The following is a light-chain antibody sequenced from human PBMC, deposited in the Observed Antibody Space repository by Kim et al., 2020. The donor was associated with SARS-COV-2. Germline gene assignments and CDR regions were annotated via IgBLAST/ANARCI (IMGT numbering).Light chain of an antibody. CDR2: EDS. V-gene: IGLV3-1*01. CDR3: QAWDSSTVV. Sequence: SVSPGQTASITCSGDKLGDKYACWYQQKPGQPPVLVIYEDSKRPSGIPERFSGSNSGNTATLTISGTQAMDEADYYCQAWDSSTVVFGGGTQLTVL. CDR1: KLGDKY. J-gene: IGLJ2*01.